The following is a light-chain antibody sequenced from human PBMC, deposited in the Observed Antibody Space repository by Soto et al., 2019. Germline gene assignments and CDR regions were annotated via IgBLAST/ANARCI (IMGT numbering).Light chain of an antibody. CDR3: QSYARSHVV. J-gene: IGLJ2*01. V-gene: IGLV1-40*01. CDR1: SSNIGAGYD. Sequence: QSVLTQPPSVSGAPGQRVTISCTGSSSNIGAGYDVHWYQQLPGTAPKLLIYGNSNRPSGVPDRFSGSKSGTSASLAITGLQAEDEADYYCQSYARSHVVVGGGTKVTVL. CDR2: GNS.